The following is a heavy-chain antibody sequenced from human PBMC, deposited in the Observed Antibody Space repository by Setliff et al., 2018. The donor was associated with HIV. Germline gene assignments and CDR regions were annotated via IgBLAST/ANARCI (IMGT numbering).Heavy chain of an antibody. D-gene: IGHD2-8*01. J-gene: IGHJ3*02. CDR3: ASKVYCTNGVCLDAFDI. CDR2: ISGYNGNT. CDR1: GYIFSNYG. V-gene: IGHV1-18*01. Sequence: GASVKVSCKASGYIFSNYGITWVRQAPGRGLEWMGWISGYNGNTNYAQKLQGRVTMTTDTSTSTAYMELRSLRSDDTAVYYCASKVYCTNGVCLDAFDIWGQGTKVTVSS.